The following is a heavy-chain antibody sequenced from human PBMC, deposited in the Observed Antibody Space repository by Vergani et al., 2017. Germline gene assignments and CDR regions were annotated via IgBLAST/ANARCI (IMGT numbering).Heavy chain of an antibody. J-gene: IGHJ6*02. V-gene: IGHV3-33*01. CDR1: GFTFSSYG. Sequence: QLQLVESGGGVVQPGRSLRLSCAASGFTFSSYGMHWVRQAPGKGLEWVAVIWYDGSNKYYADSVKGRFTISRDNSKNTLYLQMNSLRAEDTAVYYCARGMYCSSTSCYRYYYYYGMDVWGQGP. D-gene: IGHD2-2*01. CDR2: IWYDGSNK. CDR3: ARGMYCSSTSCYRYYYYYGMDV.